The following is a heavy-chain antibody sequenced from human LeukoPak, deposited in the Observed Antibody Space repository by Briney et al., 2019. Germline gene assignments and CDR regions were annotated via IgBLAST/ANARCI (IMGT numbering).Heavy chain of an antibody. Sequence: GGSLRLSCAASGFTFSSYSMNWVRQAPGKGLEWVSSIISSSSYIYYADSVKGRFTISRDNAKNSLYLQMNSLRAEDTAVYYCAKEGDTIFGGVISDPLFDYWGQGTLVTVSS. J-gene: IGHJ4*02. CDR2: IISSSSYI. CDR3: AKEGDTIFGGVISDPLFDY. V-gene: IGHV3-21*04. D-gene: IGHD3-3*01. CDR1: GFTFSSYS.